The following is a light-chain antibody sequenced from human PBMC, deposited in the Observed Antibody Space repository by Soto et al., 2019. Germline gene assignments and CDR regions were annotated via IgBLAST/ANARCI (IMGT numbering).Light chain of an antibody. CDR1: GSDIGTYKY. CDR3: TSYTGSSNWV. CDR2: EVT. V-gene: IGLV2-8*01. Sequence: QSALTQPPSASGSPGQSVTISCTGTGSDIGTYKYVSGYQQHPGQAPKLVIYEVTKRPSGVPDRFSGSKSGNTASLTVSGLLSEDEADYYCTSYTGSSNWVFGGGTKLTVL. J-gene: IGLJ3*02.